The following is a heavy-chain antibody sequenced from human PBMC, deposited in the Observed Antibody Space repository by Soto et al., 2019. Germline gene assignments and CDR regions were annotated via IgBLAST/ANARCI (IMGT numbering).Heavy chain of an antibody. CDR2: IYNSGTT. Sequence: QVQLQESGPGLVKPSETLSLTCNVSGGSITRGGYYWSWIRQHPWKGLEWIGYIYNSGTTYYNPSLKSRVTLSVHPSKNHFSLKRTSVTAADTAVYYCARDPAPWGQGTLVTVSS. V-gene: IGHV4-31*03. CDR3: ARDPAP. D-gene: IGHD2-2*01. J-gene: IGHJ5*02. CDR1: GGSITRGGYY.